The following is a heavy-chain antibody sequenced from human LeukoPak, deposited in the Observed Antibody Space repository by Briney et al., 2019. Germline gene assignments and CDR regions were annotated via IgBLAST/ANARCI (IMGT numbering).Heavy chain of an antibody. Sequence: GASVKVSCKASGYTFTSYGISWVRQAPGQGLEWMGSISAYNGNTNYAQKLQGRVTMTTDTSTSTAYMELRSLRSDDTAVYYCARGTSIVGAPPFDYWGQGTLVTVSS. CDR1: GYTFTSYG. D-gene: IGHD1-26*01. J-gene: IGHJ4*02. V-gene: IGHV1-18*01. CDR3: ARGTSIVGAPPFDY. CDR2: ISAYNGNT.